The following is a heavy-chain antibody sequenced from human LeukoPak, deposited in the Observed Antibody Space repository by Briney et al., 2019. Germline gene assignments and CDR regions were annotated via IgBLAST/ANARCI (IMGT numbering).Heavy chain of an antibody. CDR1: GFAFGDYA. J-gene: IGHJ5*02. D-gene: IGHD4-11*01. CDR2: IKSKTDGGTT. V-gene: IGHV3-15*01. CDR3: TTVPVTTVTTSWFDP. Sequence: PGGSLRLSCSASGFAFGDYAMSWVRQAPGKGLEWVGRIKSKTDGGTTDDAAPVKGRFTISRDDSKNTLYLQMNSLKTEDTAVYYCTTVPVTTVTTSWFDPWGQGTLVTVSS.